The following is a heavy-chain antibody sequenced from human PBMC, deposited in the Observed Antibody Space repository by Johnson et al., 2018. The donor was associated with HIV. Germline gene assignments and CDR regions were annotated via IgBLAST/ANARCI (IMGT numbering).Heavy chain of an antibody. J-gene: IGHJ3*02. CDR2: IKQDGSEK. Sequence: VQLVESGGGLVQPGGSLRLSCAVSGFTFSNYWMHWVRQAPGKGLEWVANIKQDGSEKYYVDSVKGRFTISRDNSKNTLYLQMNSLRHEDTAVYYCARDQGELRRTHAFDIWGQGTMVTVSS. CDR3: ARDQGELRRTHAFDI. D-gene: IGHD1-14*01. V-gene: IGHV3-7*01. CDR1: GFTFSNYW.